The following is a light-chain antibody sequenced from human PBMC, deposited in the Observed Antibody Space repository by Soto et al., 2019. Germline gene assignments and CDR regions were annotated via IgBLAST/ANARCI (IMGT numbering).Light chain of an antibody. CDR3: FSYTSSGTYV. CDR2: EVS. Sequence: QSVLTQPASVSGSPGQSITISCTGTSSDVGNYKYVSWYQQHPGKAPKLMIYEVSNRPSGVSNRFSGSRSGNTASLTLSGLQAEDETDYYCFSYTSSGTYVFGTGTKV. J-gene: IGLJ1*01. V-gene: IGLV2-14*01. CDR1: SSDVGNYKY.